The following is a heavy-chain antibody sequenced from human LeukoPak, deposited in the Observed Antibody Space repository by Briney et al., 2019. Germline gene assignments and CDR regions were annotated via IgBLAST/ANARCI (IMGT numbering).Heavy chain of an antibody. D-gene: IGHD5-24*01. J-gene: IGHJ3*02. CDR2: IKQDGSVI. CDR1: GFSFSTHW. Sequence: GGSLRLSCAASGFSFSTHWMSWFRQTPGKGLEWVALIKQDGSVIHYVDSVKGRFTISRDNAKNSLSLQMNSLRADDTAVYYWAGDEGWTFDIWGQGPKVTVSS. CDR3: AGDEGWTFDI. V-gene: IGHV3-7*01.